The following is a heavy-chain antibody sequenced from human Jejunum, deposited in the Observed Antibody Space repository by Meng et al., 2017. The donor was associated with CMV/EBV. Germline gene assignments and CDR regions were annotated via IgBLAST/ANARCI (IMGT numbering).Heavy chain of an antibody. CDR3: ARRSLYCDNAGCFSPYYFDY. D-gene: IGHD2-2*01. CDR2: IYPRDSDT. V-gene: IGHV5-51*01. CDR1: TNYW. J-gene: IGHJ4*02. Sequence: TNYWIGWVRQMPGKGLEWMGIIYPRDSDTRYSPSFQGQVTISVDKSINTAYLQWSSLRASDTAMYYCARRSLYCDNAGCFSPYYFDYWGQGTLVTVSS.